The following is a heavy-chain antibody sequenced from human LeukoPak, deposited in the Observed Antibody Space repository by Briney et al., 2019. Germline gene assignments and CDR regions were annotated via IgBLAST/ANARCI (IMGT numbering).Heavy chain of an antibody. CDR1: GFTFSSYG. CDR3: AKPAVAAPPLYYYYGMDV. Sequence: GGSLRLSCAASGFTFSSYGMHWVRQAPGKGLEWVAVISYDGSNKNYADSVKGRFTISRDNSKNTLYLQMNSLRAEDTAVYYCAKPAVAAPPLYYYYGMDVWGQGTTVTVSS. D-gene: IGHD6-19*01. V-gene: IGHV3-30*18. CDR2: ISYDGSNK. J-gene: IGHJ6*02.